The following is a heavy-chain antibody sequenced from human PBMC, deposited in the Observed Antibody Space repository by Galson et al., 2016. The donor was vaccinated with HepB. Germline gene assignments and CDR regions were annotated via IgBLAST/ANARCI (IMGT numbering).Heavy chain of an antibody. CDR1: GYTFSSYW. CDR2: IYPGDSDI. D-gene: IGHD2-15*01. Sequence: QSGAEVKKPGESLKISCKGSGYTFSSYWIAWVRQLPGKGLEWMGVIYPGDSDIKYSPSFQGQVTFSADKSTSTAYLQWSSLKASDSAMFYCARLREIYCSGGSCDSGYLDHWGRGTLVSVSS. V-gene: IGHV5-51*01. J-gene: IGHJ4*01. CDR3: ARLREIYCSGGSCDSGYLDH.